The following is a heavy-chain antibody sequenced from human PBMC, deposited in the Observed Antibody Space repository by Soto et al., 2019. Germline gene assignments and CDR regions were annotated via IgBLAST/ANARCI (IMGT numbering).Heavy chain of an antibody. CDR1: GYTFTSYG. Sequence: ASVKVSCKASGYTFTSYGISWVRQARGQGLEWMGWISAYNGNTNYAQELQGRVTMTTDTSTSTAYMELRSLRSDDTAVYYCARDRSGTTNGFYYYYGMDVWGQGTTVTVSS. J-gene: IGHJ6*02. CDR3: ARDRSGTTNGFYYYYGMDV. CDR2: ISAYNGNT. V-gene: IGHV1-18*04. D-gene: IGHD1-1*01.